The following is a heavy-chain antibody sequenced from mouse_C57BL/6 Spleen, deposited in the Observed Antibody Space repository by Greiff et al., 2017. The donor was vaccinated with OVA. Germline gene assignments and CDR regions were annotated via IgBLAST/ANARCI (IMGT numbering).Heavy chain of an antibody. Sequence: EVMLVESGGDLVKPGGSLKLSCAASGFTFSSYGMSWVRQTPDKRLEWVATISSGGSYTYYPDSVKGRFTISRDNAKNTLYLQMSSLKTEDTAMYYCARHDGSDCDYWGQGTTLTVSS. V-gene: IGHV5-6*01. CDR2: ISSGGSYT. CDR3: ARHDGSDCDY. CDR1: GFTFSSYG. J-gene: IGHJ2*01.